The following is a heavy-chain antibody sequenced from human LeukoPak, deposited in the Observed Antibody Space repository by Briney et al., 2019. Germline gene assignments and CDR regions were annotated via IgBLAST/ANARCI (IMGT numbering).Heavy chain of an antibody. J-gene: IGHJ3*02. V-gene: IGHV3-7*01. CDR1: GFLFTSYW. D-gene: IGHD4-11*01. CDR3: ARGPGDYDASDI. Sequence: GGSLRLSCEASGFLFTSYWMSWVRQAPGKGPEWVAHIKENGNEQYYADSVKGRLTISRDNVKQSLCLQMNNLRVEDTAVYYCARGPGDYDASDIWGQGTMVTVSS. CDR2: IKENGNEQ.